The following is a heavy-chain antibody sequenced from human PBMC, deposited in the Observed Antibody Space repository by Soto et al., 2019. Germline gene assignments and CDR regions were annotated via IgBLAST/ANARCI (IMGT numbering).Heavy chain of an antibody. D-gene: IGHD4-17*01. Sequence: EVQLLESGGGLVQPGGSLRLSCAASGFTYESYAMSWVRQAPGKGLEWVSGINSGGTVAHYADSVKGRFAISRDNSKKTLYLEMNSLRAEDTAVYYCARAGGTTVTGLWHFDSWGQGTLVTVSS. J-gene: IGHJ4*02. CDR3: ARAGGTTVTGLWHFDS. CDR1: GFTYESYA. CDR2: INSGGTVA. V-gene: IGHV3-23*01.